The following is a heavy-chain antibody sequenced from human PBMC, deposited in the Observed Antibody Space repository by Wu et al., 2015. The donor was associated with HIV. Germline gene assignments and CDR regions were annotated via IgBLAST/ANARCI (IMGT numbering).Heavy chain of an antibody. J-gene: IGHJ5*02. V-gene: IGHV1-2*02. Sequence: QVQLVQSGTEVKKPGASVKVSCKASGYTFTDYYIHWVRRAPGQGLEWMGWINPNSGGTNYAQKFHGRVTMTTDTSISTAYMDLTRLRSDDTAVYYCARDDCSSTSCYTGWLDPWGQGTLVTVSS. CDR2: INPNSGGT. CDR1: GYTFTDYY. D-gene: IGHD2-2*02. CDR3: ARDDCSSTSCYTGWLDP.